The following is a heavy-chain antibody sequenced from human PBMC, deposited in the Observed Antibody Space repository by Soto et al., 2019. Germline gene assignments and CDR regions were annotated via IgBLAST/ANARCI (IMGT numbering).Heavy chain of an antibody. Sequence: EVQLLESGGGLAQPGGSLRLSCAVSGFTFSNYAMSWVRQAPGRGLEWVSALAGLGRTTSYTSYADSVKGRFTISRDNSRNTLYLQMDSLRADDTALYYCVKESLGGTTLEDWGQGTLVTVSS. CDR1: GFTFSNYA. D-gene: IGHD4-4*01. CDR2: LAGLGRTTSYT. CDR3: VKESLGGTTLED. J-gene: IGHJ4*02. V-gene: IGHV3-23*01.